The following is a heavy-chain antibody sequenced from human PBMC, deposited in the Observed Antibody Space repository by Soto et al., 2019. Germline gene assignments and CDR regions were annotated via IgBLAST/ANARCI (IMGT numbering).Heavy chain of an antibody. CDR2: ISGSGGST. V-gene: IGHV3-23*01. D-gene: IGHD3-10*01. J-gene: IGHJ4*02. CDR3: AKDQRITMVRGVMEDY. CDR1: GFTFSSYA. Sequence: GGSLRLSCAASGFTFSSYAMSWVRQAPGKGLEWVPAISGSGGSTYYADSVKGRFTISRDNSKNTLYLQMNSLRAEDTAVYYCAKDQRITMVRGVMEDYWGQGTLVTVSS.